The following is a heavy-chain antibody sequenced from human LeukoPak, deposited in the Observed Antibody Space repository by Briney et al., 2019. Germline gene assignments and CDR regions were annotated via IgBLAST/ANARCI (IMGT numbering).Heavy chain of an antibody. CDR3: ARSPSVRVGHFDY. J-gene: IGHJ4*02. V-gene: IGHV4-39*07. D-gene: IGHD3/OR15-3a*01. CDR2: IYYSGST. CDR1: GGSISSSTYY. Sequence: SETLSLTCTVSGGSISSSTYYWGWIRQPLGKGLEWIGSIYYSGSTYYNPSLKSRVTISLDTSKNQFSLKLSSVTAADTAVYYCARSPSVRVGHFDYWGQGTLVTVSS.